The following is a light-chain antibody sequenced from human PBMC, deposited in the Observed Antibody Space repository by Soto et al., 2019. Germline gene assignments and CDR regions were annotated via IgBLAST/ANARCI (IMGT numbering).Light chain of an antibody. V-gene: IGKV1-39*01. CDR1: QSIDIY. CDR2: SAS. CDR3: QQSYSTPYS. Sequence: DIQMTQSPSSLSASVGDRVTITCRASQSIDIYLSWYQQKPGKAPKPLIYSASNLQSGVPSTFSGSGSGTDFTLTISNLQPEDFATYYCQQSYSTPYSFGQGTKVDI. J-gene: IGKJ2*01.